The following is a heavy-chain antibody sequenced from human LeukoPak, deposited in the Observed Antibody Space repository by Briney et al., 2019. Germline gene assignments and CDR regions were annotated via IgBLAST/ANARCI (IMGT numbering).Heavy chain of an antibody. CDR1: GGTFSSYA. D-gene: IGHD6-13*01. CDR3: ARDSRYSSSWYGYFQH. V-gene: IGHV1-69*01. CDR2: IIPIFGTA. Sequence: SVKVSCKASGGTFSSYAISWVRQAPGQGLEWLGGIIPIFGTANYAQKFQGRVTITADESTSTAYMELSSLRSEDTAVYYCARDSRYSSSWYGYFQHWGQGTLVTVSS. J-gene: IGHJ1*01.